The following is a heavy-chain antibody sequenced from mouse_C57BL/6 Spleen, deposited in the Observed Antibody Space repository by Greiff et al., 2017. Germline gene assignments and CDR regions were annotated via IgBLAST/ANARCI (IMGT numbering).Heavy chain of an antibody. CDR3: AGRQLRLSDYFDY. CDR2: IYPGSGST. D-gene: IGHD3-2*02. J-gene: IGHJ2*01. V-gene: IGHV1-55*01. CDR1: GYTFTSYW. Sequence: VQLQQPGAELVKPGASVKMSCKASGYTFTSYWITWVKQRPGQGLEWIGDIYPGSGSTNYNEKFKSKATLTVDTSSSTAYMQLSSLTSEDSAVYYCAGRQLRLSDYFDYWGQGTTLTVSS.